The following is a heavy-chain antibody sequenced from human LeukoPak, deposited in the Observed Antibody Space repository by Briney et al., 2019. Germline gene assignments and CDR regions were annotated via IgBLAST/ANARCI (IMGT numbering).Heavy chain of an antibody. CDR2: ISAYNGNT. Sequence: ASVKVSCKASGYTFTNYGISWVRQAPGQGLEWMGWISAYNGNTNYAQKLQGRVTMTTDTSTSTAYMELRSLRSDDTAVYYCARLSPGYSYGEEDYYYYYMDVWGKGTTVTVSS. V-gene: IGHV1-18*01. CDR3: ARLSPGYSYGEEDYYYYYMDV. CDR1: GYTFTNYG. D-gene: IGHD5-18*01. J-gene: IGHJ6*03.